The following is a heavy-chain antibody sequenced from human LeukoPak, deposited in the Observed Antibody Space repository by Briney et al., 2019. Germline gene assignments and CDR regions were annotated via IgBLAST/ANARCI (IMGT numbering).Heavy chain of an antibody. CDR3: TRVARSGPTGWFDP. D-gene: IGHD1-1*01. J-gene: IGHJ5*02. Sequence: GGSLRLSCAASGFTFDDYAMHWVRQAPGKGLEWVSSISSTGSYIYYADSVKGRFTISRDNPGNVFYLQMDSLRAEDTAVYYCTRVARSGPTGWFDPWGEGTLVSVSS. CDR2: ISSTGSYI. V-gene: IGHV3-21*01. CDR1: GFTFDDYA.